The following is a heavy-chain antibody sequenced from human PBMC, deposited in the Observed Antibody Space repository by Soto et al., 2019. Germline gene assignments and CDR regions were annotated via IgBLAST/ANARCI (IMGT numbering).Heavy chain of an antibody. CDR3: ASTGRGYYYFDS. CDR1: GVTFSTYG. Sequence: QVQLVESGGGVVQPGGSLRLSCAASGVTFSTYGMHWVRQAPGKGLEWLAVISYDGSNRYYGYSVKGRFTISRDNSNTTLYLEMNSLRAEDTAVYYCASTGRGYYYFDSWGQGTLVIVSS. CDR2: ISYDGSNR. J-gene: IGHJ4*02. D-gene: IGHD3-3*01. V-gene: IGHV3-30*03.